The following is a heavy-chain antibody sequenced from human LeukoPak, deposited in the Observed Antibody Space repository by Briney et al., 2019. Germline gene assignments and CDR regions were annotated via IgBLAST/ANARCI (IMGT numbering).Heavy chain of an antibody. CDR3: AKDRETTASGTFDY. D-gene: IGHD1-1*01. CDR1: GLTFDKYG. V-gene: IGHV3-30*18. J-gene: IGHJ4*02. CDR2: ILEDGRIK. Sequence: WGSLRLSCGASGLTFDKYGMHYVRQAPGKGLEWVAVILEDGRIKKYADSVKDRFTISRDNTNNTLYLQMHSLRVEDTGIYFCAKDRETTASGTFDYWGMGTLVTVSS.